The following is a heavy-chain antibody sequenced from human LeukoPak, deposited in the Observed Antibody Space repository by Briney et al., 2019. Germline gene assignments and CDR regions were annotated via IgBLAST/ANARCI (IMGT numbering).Heavy chain of an antibody. Sequence: HGESLKISCKGSGYSFTSYWIGWVRQMPGKGLEWRGIIDPGDSAIRYSPSFQDQLTISADKSISTAYLQWSSLKASDTAMYYCARRRDFWSGYYFDYWGQGTLVTVSS. CDR3: ARRRDFWSGYYFDY. CDR1: GYSFTSYW. J-gene: IGHJ4*02. CDR2: IDPGDSAI. D-gene: IGHD3-3*01. V-gene: IGHV5-51*01.